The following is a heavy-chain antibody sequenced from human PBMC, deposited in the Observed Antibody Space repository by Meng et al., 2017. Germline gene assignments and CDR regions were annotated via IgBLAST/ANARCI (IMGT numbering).Heavy chain of an antibody. Sequence: GESLKISCAASGFTFSSYAMSWVRQAPGKGLEWFSAISGSGGSTYYADSVKGRFTISRDNSKNTLYLQMNSLRAEDTAVYYCAKDRIAVAGTYYFDYWGQGTLVTVSS. J-gene: IGHJ4*02. CDR2: ISGSGGST. CDR1: GFTFSSYA. CDR3: AKDRIAVAGTYYFDY. V-gene: IGHV3-23*01. D-gene: IGHD6-19*01.